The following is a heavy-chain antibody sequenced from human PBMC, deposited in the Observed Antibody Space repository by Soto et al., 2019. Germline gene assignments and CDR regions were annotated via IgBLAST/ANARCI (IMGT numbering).Heavy chain of an antibody. V-gene: IGHV3-66*01. CDR1: GFTVSSNY. CDR2: IYSGGST. Sequence: EVQLVESGGGLVQPGGSLRLSCAASGFTVSSNYMSWVRQAPGKGLEWVSVIYSGGSTYYADSVKGRFTISRDNSKNTLYLQMNSLRAEDTAVYYCARTNYDFWSGYYPRAFDLWGQGKMVTVSS. D-gene: IGHD3-3*01. J-gene: IGHJ3*01. CDR3: ARTNYDFWSGYYPRAFDL.